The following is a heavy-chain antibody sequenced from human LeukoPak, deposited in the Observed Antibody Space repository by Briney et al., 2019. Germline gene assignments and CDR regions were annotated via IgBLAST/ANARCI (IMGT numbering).Heavy chain of an antibody. CDR2: IYTSGST. CDR3: YGSNYVRIPTRYYSYYYMDV. Sequence: SETLSLTCTVSGGSISSGSYYWSWIRQPAGKGLEWIGRIYTSGSTNYNPSLKSRVTISVDTSKNQFSLKLSSVTAADTAVYYCYGSNYVRIPTRYYSYYYMDVWGKGTTVTVSS. CDR1: GGSISSGSYY. D-gene: IGHD4-11*01. V-gene: IGHV4-61*02. J-gene: IGHJ6*03.